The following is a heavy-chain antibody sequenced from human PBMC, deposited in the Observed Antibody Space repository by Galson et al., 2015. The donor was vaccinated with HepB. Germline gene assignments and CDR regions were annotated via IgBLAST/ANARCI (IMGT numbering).Heavy chain of an antibody. V-gene: IGHV3-33*01. J-gene: IGHJ4*02. D-gene: IGHD3-10*01. CDR2: IWYDGSNK. Sequence: SLRLSCAASGFTFSSYGMHWVRQAPGKGLEWVAVIWYDGSNKYYADSVKGRFTISRDNAKNSLYLQMNSLRAEDTAVYYCARDSRPEGVYYGSGSYLYCFDYWGQGTLVTVSS. CDR3: ARDSRPEGVYYGSGSYLYCFDY. CDR1: GFTFSSYG.